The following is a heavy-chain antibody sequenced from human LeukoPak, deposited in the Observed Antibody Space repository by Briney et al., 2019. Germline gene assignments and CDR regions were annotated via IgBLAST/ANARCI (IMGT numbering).Heavy chain of an antibody. CDR1: GFTFTTYE. D-gene: IGHD6-19*01. Sequence: GGSLRLSCAASGFTFTTYEMNWVRQAPGKGLEWGSFISSSGSIIYYADSVQGRFTISRDNAKNSLYLQMNSLRAEDTAVYYCARGHYTSDWYYFDYWGQGTLVTVSS. CDR3: ARGHYTSDWYYFDY. CDR2: ISSSGSII. J-gene: IGHJ4*02. V-gene: IGHV3-48*03.